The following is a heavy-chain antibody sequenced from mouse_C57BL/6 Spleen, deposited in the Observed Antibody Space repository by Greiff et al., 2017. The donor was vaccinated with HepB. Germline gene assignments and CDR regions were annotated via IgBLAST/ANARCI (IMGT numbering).Heavy chain of an antibody. CDR3: ARRIDYDYDDYAMDY. CDR1: GYTFTSYW. J-gene: IGHJ4*01. CDR2: IYPGSGST. V-gene: IGHV1-55*01. D-gene: IGHD2-4*01. Sequence: QVQLQQSGAELVKPGASVKMSCKASGYTFTSYWITWVKQRPGQGLEWIGDIYPGSGSTNYNEKFKSKATLTVDTSSSTAYMQLSSLTSEDSAVYYCARRIDYDYDDYAMDYWGQGTSVTVSS.